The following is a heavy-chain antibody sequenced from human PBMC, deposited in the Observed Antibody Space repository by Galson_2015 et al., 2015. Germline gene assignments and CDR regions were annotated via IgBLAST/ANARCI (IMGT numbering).Heavy chain of an antibody. D-gene: IGHD4-23*01. V-gene: IGHV3-53*01. CDR1: GLTVSSNY. CDR2: TYSGGST. Sequence: SLRLSCAASGLTVSSNYMSWVRQAPGKGLECVSVTYSGGSTYYADSVKGRFTISRDNSKNTLYPQMYSLRAEDTAMYYCARRNYGGNFVYWGQGTLVTVSS. CDR3: ARRNYGGNFVY. J-gene: IGHJ4*02.